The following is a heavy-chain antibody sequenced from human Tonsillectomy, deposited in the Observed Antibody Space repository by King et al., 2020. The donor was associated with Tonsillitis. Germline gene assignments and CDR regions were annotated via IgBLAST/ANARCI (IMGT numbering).Heavy chain of an antibody. CDR1: EFIFSTYT. V-gene: IGHV3-21*01. CDR3: ARVKKYYYDSSGYPLDTFDI. J-gene: IGHJ3*02. D-gene: IGHD3-22*01. Sequence: EVQLVESGGGLVKPGGSLRLSFAASEFIFSTYTMNWVRQAPGKGLEWVLSIGSIGGYIYYADSVKGRFTITRDNAENSLYLQMNSLRAEDTAGYYCARVKKYYYDSSGYPLDTFDIWGQGTMVTVSS. CDR2: IGSIGGYI.